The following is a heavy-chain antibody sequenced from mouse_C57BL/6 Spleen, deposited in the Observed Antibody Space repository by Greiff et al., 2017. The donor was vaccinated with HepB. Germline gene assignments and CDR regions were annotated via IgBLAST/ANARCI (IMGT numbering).Heavy chain of an antibody. J-gene: IGHJ4*01. V-gene: IGHV2-4*01. D-gene: IGHD1-1*01. CDR2: IWSGGST. CDR1: GFSLTSYG. Sequence: QVQLKESGPGLVQPSQSLSITCTVSGFSLTSYGVHWVRQPPGKGLEWLGVIWSGGSTDYNAAFISRLSISKDNSKSQVFFKMNSLQADDTAIYYCAKTNYGVFYAMDYWGQGTSVTVSS. CDR3: AKTNYGVFYAMDY.